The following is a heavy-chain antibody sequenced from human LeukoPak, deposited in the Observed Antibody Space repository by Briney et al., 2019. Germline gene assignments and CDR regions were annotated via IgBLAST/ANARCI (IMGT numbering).Heavy chain of an antibody. Sequence: SETLSLTCTVSGGSISSGTYYWGWIRQPPGKGRVWIGSSYYSGSTYYNPSLKSRVTISVDTSKNQFSLKLSSVTAADTAVYYCARVPHDYVWGSYRRYFDYWGQGTLVTVSS. CDR3: ARVPHDYVWGSYRRYFDY. CDR2: SYYSGST. J-gene: IGHJ4*02. CDR1: GGSISSGTYY. V-gene: IGHV4-39*07. D-gene: IGHD3-16*02.